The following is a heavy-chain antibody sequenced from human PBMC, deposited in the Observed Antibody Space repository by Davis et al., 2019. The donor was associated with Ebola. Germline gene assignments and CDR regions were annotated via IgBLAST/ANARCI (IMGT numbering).Heavy chain of an antibody. CDR3: TRQEDIVLVAVDAFDI. V-gene: IGHV3-73*01. CDR1: GFTFSGSA. Sequence: GESLKISCAASGFTFSGSAMHWVRQASGKGLEWVGRIRSKANSYATAYAASVKGRFTISRDDSKNTAYLQMNSLKTEDTAVYYCTRQEDIVLVAVDAFDIWGQGTMVTVSS. J-gene: IGHJ3*02. D-gene: IGHD2-8*02. CDR2: IRSKANSYAT.